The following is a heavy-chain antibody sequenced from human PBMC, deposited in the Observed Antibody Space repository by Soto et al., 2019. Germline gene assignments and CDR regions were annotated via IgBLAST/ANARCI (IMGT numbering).Heavy chain of an antibody. CDR1: GFSLTSGVVG. Sequence: PGPTLVNPTHTLTLTCTCSGFSLTSGVVGVGWSRQPPGEALEWLALIYWNDGQYYNPSLRNRLTITRDTSKNQVVLTMTNMDPVDTATYYCAHRLPGPSGYDVWGQGTTVTVSS. D-gene: IGHD6-13*01. CDR3: AHRLPGPSGYDV. J-gene: IGHJ6*02. V-gene: IGHV2-5*01. CDR2: IYWNDGQ.